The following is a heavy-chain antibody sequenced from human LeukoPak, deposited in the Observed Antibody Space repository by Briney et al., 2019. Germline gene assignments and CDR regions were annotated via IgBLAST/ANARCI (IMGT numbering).Heavy chain of an antibody. Sequence: SVKVSCKASGGTFSSYAISWVRQAPGQGLEWMGGIIPILGTANYAQKFQGRVTITTDESTSTAYMELSSLRSEDTAVYYCARSKAPYGDFDYWGQGTLVTVSS. V-gene: IGHV1-69*05. CDR3: ARSKAPYGDFDY. D-gene: IGHD3-10*01. J-gene: IGHJ4*02. CDR2: IIPILGTA. CDR1: GGTFSSYA.